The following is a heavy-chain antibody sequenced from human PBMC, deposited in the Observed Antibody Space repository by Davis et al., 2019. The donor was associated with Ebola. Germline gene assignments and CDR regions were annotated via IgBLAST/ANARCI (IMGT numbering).Heavy chain of an antibody. Sequence: GSLRLSCTVSGYSISSAYYWGWIRQTPGKGLEWIGIFSHSGSTDYSPSLKSRVTISIDTSKNQFSLRLTSVTAADTAVYYCARGGASSQPLDCWGQGTLVTVSS. J-gene: IGHJ4*02. D-gene: IGHD6-6*01. CDR1: GYSISSAYY. V-gene: IGHV4-38-2*02. CDR2: FSHSGST. CDR3: ARGGASSQPLDC.